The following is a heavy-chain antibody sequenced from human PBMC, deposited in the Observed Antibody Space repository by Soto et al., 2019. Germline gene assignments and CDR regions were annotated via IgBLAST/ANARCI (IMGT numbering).Heavy chain of an antibody. CDR2: IIPIFGTA. Sequence: QVQLVQSGAEVKKPGSSVKVSCKASGGTFSSYAISWVRQAPGQGLEWMGGIIPIFGTANYAQKFQGRVTITADESTSTAYMELSSLRSEDTAVYYCARVRYYESSGPLHYFDYWGQGTLVTVSS. CDR1: GGTFSSYA. CDR3: ARVRYYESSGPLHYFDY. D-gene: IGHD3-22*01. V-gene: IGHV1-69*01. J-gene: IGHJ4*02.